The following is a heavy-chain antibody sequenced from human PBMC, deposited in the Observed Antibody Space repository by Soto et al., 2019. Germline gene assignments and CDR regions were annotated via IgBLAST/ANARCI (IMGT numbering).Heavy chain of an antibody. Sequence: GGSLRLSCAASGFTFSSYGMHWVRQAPGKGLEWVAVIWYDGSNKYYADSVKGRFTISRDNSKNTLYLQMNSLRAEDTAVYYCARDRQRIAVAGTGSDYWGQGTLVTVSS. J-gene: IGHJ4*02. V-gene: IGHV3-33*01. D-gene: IGHD6-19*01. CDR3: ARDRQRIAVAGTGSDY. CDR2: IWYDGSNK. CDR1: GFTFSSYG.